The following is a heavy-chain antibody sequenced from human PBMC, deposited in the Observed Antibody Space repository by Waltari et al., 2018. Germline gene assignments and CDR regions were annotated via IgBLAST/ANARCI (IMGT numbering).Heavy chain of an antibody. Sequence: QVQLVQSGAEVKKPGSSVKVSCKASGGTFSSYTISWVRQAPGQGLEWMGRISPILGIANYAQKCQGRVTITADKSTSTAYMELSSLRSEDTAVYYCASWAASGYYYYGMDVWGQGTTVTVSS. CDR3: ASWAASGYYYYGMDV. V-gene: IGHV1-69*02. CDR1: GGTFSSYT. CDR2: ISPILGIA. J-gene: IGHJ6*02. D-gene: IGHD6-25*01.